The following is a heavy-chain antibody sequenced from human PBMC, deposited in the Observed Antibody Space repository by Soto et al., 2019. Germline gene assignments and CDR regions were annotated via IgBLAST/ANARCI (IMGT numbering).Heavy chain of an antibody. Sequence: QVQLQESGPGLVKPSETLSLTCTVSGGSISNYYWSWIRQPPGKGLEWIGNIYYGGSTNYNPSLESSGTIPVATSKPHFSLNMRSVTAADTAVYYCARGETLGHCRGGSCYSGSWLDPWGQGPLVTVSS. CDR2: IYYGGST. V-gene: IGHV4-59*01. J-gene: IGHJ5*02. CDR1: GGSISNYY. CDR3: ARGETLGHCRGGSCYSGSWLDP. D-gene: IGHD2-15*01.